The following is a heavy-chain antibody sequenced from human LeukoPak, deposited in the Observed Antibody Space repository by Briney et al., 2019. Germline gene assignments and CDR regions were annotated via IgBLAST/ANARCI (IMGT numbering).Heavy chain of an antibody. V-gene: IGHV3-43*02. CDR1: GFXFDDYA. Sequence: PGGSLRLSCEASGFXFDDYAIHWVRQAPGKGLEWFSLISGDGGSTYYADSVKGRFTISRDNSKNSLYLQMNSLRTEDTALYYCAKERSAVAGKGLDYWGQGTLVTVSS. D-gene: IGHD6-19*01. J-gene: IGHJ4*02. CDR2: ISGDGGST. CDR3: AKERSAVAGKGLDY.